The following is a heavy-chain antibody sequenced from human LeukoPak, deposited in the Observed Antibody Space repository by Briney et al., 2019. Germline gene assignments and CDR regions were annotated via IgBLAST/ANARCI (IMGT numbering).Heavy chain of an antibody. J-gene: IGHJ4*02. Sequence: GESLKISCKGSGYSFTSYWIGWVRQMPGKGLEWMGIIYPGDSDTRYSPSFQGQVTISADKSISTAYLQWSSLKASDTAMYYCARQGGVQLWLEDFDYWGQGTLATVSS. V-gene: IGHV5-51*01. CDR3: ARQGGVQLWLEDFDY. D-gene: IGHD5-18*01. CDR1: GYSFTSYW. CDR2: IYPGDSDT.